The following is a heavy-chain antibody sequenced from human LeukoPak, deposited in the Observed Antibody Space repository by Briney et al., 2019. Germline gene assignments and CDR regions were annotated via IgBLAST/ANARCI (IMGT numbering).Heavy chain of an antibody. D-gene: IGHD1-1*01. Sequence: SSVKVSCKASGYTFTGYYMHWVRQAPGQGLEWMGWINPNSGGTNYAQKFQGWVTMTRDTSISTAYMELSRLRSDGTAVYYCARGRTPDWFDPWGQGTLVTVSS. CDR1: GYTFTGYY. V-gene: IGHV1-2*04. CDR2: INPNSGGT. CDR3: ARGRTPDWFDP. J-gene: IGHJ5*02.